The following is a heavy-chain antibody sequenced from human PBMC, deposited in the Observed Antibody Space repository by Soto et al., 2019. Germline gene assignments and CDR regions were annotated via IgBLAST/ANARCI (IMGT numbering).Heavy chain of an antibody. CDR3: ARRSSGTTVYY. CDR2: IYYRGST. D-gene: IGHD4-17*01. CDR1: GGSISSGGYY. Sequence: QVQLQESGPGLVKPSQTLSLTCTVSGGSISSGGYYWSWIRQHPGKGLEWIGYIYYRGSTYYNPSLKSRVTISVDPYKNQFALTLSSVTAADTAVYCCARRSSGTTVYYWGQGTLVTVSS. J-gene: IGHJ4*02. V-gene: IGHV4-31*03.